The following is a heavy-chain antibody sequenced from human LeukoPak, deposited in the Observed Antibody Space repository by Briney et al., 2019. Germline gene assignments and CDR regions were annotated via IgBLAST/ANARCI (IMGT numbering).Heavy chain of an antibody. D-gene: IGHD5-12*01. CDR2: IRSDGSNK. CDR3: AKDASFREIVATITYYYYYMDV. Sequence: PGGSLRLSCAASGFTFSSYGMHWVRQAPGKGLEWVAFIRSDGSNKYYADSVKGRFTISRDNSKNTLYLQMNSLRAEDTAVYYCAKDASFREIVATITYYYYYMDVWGKGTTVTISS. V-gene: IGHV3-30*02. CDR1: GFTFSSYG. J-gene: IGHJ6*03.